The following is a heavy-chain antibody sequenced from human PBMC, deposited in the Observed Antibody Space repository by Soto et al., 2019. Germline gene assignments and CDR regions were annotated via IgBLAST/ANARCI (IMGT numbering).Heavy chain of an antibody. CDR2: IWYDGSNK. D-gene: IGHD3-22*01. CDR1: GFTFSSYG. J-gene: IGHJ4*02. Sequence: GGSLRLSCAASGFTFSSYGMHWVRQAPGKGLEWVAVIWYDGSNKYYADSVKGRFTISRDNSKNTLYLQMNSLRAEDTAVYYCARDRHSSGYYYPAMEMEFDYWGQGTLVTVSS. CDR3: ARDRHSSGYYYPAMEMEFDY. V-gene: IGHV3-33*01.